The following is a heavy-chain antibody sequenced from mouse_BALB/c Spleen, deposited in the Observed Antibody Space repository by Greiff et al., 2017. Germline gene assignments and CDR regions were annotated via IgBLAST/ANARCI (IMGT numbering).Heavy chain of an antibody. CDR3: SNWGAWFAY. CDR2: IDPSDSYT. D-gene: IGHD4-1*01. Sequence: QVQLQQPGAELVKPGASVKMSCKASGYTFTSYWMHWVKQRPGQGLEWIGVIDPSDSYTSYNQKFKGKATLTVDTSSSTAYMQLSSLTSEDSAVYYCSNWGAWFAYWGQGTLVTVSA. CDR1: GYTFTSYW. J-gene: IGHJ3*01. V-gene: IGHV1S127*01.